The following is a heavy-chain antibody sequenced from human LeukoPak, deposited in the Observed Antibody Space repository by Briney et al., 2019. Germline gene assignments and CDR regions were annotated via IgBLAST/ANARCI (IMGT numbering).Heavy chain of an antibody. Sequence: SETLSLTCTVSGGSISSSSYYWGWVRQPPGKGLEWIGSMYYSGSTYYNPSLKSRVTISVDMSKNQFSLKLTSVTAADTAVYYCARDRYYYDTTSIIDYWGQGTLVTVSS. CDR3: ARDRYYYDTTSIIDY. CDR2: MYYSGST. D-gene: IGHD3-22*01. J-gene: IGHJ4*02. CDR1: GGSISSSSYY. V-gene: IGHV4-39*07.